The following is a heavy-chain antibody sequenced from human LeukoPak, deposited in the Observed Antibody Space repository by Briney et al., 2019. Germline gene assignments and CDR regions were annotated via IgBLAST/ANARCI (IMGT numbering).Heavy chain of an antibody. CDR2: IYSGGST. CDR3: ARGWWIQRWYGSAFDI. Sequence: PGGSLRLSCAASGFTVSSNYMSWVRQAPGKGLEWVSVIYSGGSTYYADSVKGRFTISRDNSKNTLYLQMNSLRAEDTAVYYCARGWWIQRWYGSAFDIWGQGTMVTVSS. J-gene: IGHJ3*02. D-gene: IGHD5-18*01. CDR1: GFTVSSNY. V-gene: IGHV3-66*01.